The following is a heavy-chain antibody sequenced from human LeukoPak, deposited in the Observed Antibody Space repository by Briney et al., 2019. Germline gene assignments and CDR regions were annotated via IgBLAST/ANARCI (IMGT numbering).Heavy chain of an antibody. V-gene: IGHV3-30*18. J-gene: IGHJ6*03. CDR1: GFTFSSYS. CDR3: AKDRASSYMDV. CDR2: ISYDGSNK. Sequence: GGSLRLSCAASGFTFSSYSMNWVRQAPGKGPEWVAVISYDGSNKYYADSVKGRFTISRDNSKNTLYLQMNSLRAEDTAVYYCAKDRASSYMDVWGKGTTVTVSS.